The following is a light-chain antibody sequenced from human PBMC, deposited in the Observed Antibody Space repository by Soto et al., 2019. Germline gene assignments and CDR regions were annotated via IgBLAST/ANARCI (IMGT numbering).Light chain of an antibody. Sequence: DIQMTQSPSTLSASVGDTVTITCRASQSISTWLAWYQQKPGKAPKVLIYDASRLESGVPSRFSGSGSGTEFTLTISSLQPDDFATYHCEQYDSYSWTFGQGTKVDIK. J-gene: IGKJ1*01. CDR1: QSISTW. CDR3: EQYDSYSWT. V-gene: IGKV1-5*01. CDR2: DAS.